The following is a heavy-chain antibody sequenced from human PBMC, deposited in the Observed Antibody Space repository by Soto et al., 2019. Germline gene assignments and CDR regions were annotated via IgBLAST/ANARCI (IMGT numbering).Heavy chain of an antibody. D-gene: IGHD2-8*01. Sequence: ASVKVSCKASGYTFTSYGISWVRQAPGQGLEWKGWINANNGGTNYAQKFQGRVTMTRDTSISTAYMELSRLTSDDTAVYYCARSRYCTNGVCYNNWFDPWGQGTLVTVSS. CDR2: INANNGGT. J-gene: IGHJ5*02. CDR1: GYTFTSYG. CDR3: ARSRYCTNGVCYNNWFDP. V-gene: IGHV1-2*02.